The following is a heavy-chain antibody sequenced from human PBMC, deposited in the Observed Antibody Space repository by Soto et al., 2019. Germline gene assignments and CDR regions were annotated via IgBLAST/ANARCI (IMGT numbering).Heavy chain of an antibody. J-gene: IGHJ4*02. CDR3: ARDKYGYYYGGFDY. CDR2: IIPSFGKA. D-gene: IGHD5-12*01. CDR1: GGTFSSYA. V-gene: IGHV1-69*01. Sequence: QVKLVQSGAEVKKPGSSEKVSCKASGGTFSSYAISWVRQAPGQGLAWMGGIIPSFGKANYEQKFQGRVTITADESTSTAYMERRSLRSEDTSEYYCARDKYGYYYGGFDYWGQGTVVTVSS.